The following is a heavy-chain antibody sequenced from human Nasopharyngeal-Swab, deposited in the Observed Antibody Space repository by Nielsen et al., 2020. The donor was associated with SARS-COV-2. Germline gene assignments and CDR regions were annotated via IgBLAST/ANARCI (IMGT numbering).Heavy chain of an antibody. J-gene: IGHJ6*02. CDR2: IKQDGSEK. V-gene: IGHV3-7*01. CDR3: ATAVTTVTTSFYYYYGMDV. CDR1: GFTFSSYY. Sequence: GESLKISCAASGFTFSSYYMSWVRQAPGKGLEWVANIKQDGSEKYYVDSVKGRFTISRDNAKNSLYLQMNSLRAEDTAVYYCATAVTTVTTSFYYYYGMDVWGQGTTVTVSS. D-gene: IGHD4-11*01.